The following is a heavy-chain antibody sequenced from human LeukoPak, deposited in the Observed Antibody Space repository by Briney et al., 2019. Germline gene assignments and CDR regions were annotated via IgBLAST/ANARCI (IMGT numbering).Heavy chain of an antibody. Sequence: PGGSLRLSCAASGFTFSNYWMHWVRHAPGKGLVWVSRINSDGINTSYADSVKGRFTITRDNAKNSLYLQMNSLRAEDTAVYYCARKGGATTYGYYYYYMDVWGKGTTVTVSS. CDR2: INSDGINT. CDR3: ARKGGATTYGYYYYYMDV. J-gene: IGHJ6*03. CDR1: GFTFSNYW. D-gene: IGHD1-26*01. V-gene: IGHV3-74*01.